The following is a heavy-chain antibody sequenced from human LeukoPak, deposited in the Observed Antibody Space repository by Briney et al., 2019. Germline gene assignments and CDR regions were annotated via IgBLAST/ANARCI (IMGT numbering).Heavy chain of an antibody. CDR2: ISYDGSNK. V-gene: IGHV3-30-3*01. J-gene: IGHJ3*02. Sequence: PGRSLRLSCAASGFTFSSYAMHWVRQAPGKGLEWVAVISYDGSNKYYADSVKGRFTISRDNSKNTLYLQMNSLRAEDTAVYYCARDSLGYGYGLSAFDIWGQGTMVTVSS. D-gene: IGHD5-18*01. CDR3: ARDSLGYGYGLSAFDI. CDR1: GFTFSSYA.